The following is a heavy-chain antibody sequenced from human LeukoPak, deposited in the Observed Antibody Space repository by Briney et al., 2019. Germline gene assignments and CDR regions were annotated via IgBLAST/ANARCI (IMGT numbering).Heavy chain of an antibody. CDR1: GFALNGYS. CDR2: ISGDSTNI. J-gene: IGHJ4*02. CDR3: ARDHYFGDSGYSRSLDY. Sequence: GGSLRLSCAASGFALNGYSMNWVRQAPGKGLEWISYISGDSTNIFYADSVKGRFTISRDNAKNSLYLQMNSLRAEDTAVYYCARDHYFGDSGYSRSLDYWGRGTLVTVSS. D-gene: IGHD3-10*01. V-gene: IGHV3-48*01.